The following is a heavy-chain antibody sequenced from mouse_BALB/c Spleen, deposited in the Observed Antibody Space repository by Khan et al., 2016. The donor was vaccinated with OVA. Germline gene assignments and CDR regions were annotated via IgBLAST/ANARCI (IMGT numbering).Heavy chain of an antibody. CDR3: ARDHGNTYKYVDY. D-gene: IGHD1-1*01. CDR1: GFSLTSYG. CDR2: IWAGGST. V-gene: IGHV2-9*02. Sequence: VQLQESGPGLVAPSQSLSITCTVSGFSLTSYGVLWVRQPPGKGLEWLGIIWAGGSTNYNSALMSRLSISKDNSKSQVFVKMISLQTDDTAMYYCARDHGNTYKYVDYGGQGTTLTVSS. J-gene: IGHJ2*01.